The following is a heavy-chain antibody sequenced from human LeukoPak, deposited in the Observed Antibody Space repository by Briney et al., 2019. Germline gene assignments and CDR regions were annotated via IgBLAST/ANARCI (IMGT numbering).Heavy chain of an antibody. CDR1: GGTFSSYT. J-gene: IGHJ4*02. Sequence: ASVKVSCKASGGTFSSYTISWVRQAPGQGLEWMGRIIPILGIANYAQKFQGRVTITADKSTSTAYMELSSLRSEDTAVYCCAREWKVGAFYYFDYWGQGTLVTVSS. CDR3: AREWKVGAFYYFDY. V-gene: IGHV1-69*04. CDR2: IIPILGIA. D-gene: IGHD1-26*01.